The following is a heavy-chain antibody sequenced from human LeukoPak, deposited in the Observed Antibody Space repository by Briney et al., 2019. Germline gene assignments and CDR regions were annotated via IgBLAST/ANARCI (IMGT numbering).Heavy chain of an antibody. D-gene: IGHD3-3*01. CDR2: INHSGST. V-gene: IGHV4-34*01. CDR3: ARGHPSITIFGVVINNYYYYMDV. J-gene: IGHJ6*03. Sequence: SETLSPTCAVYGGSFSGYYWSWIRQPPGKGLEWIGEINHSGSTNYNPSLKSRVTISVDTSKNQFSLKLSSVTAADTAVYYCARGHPSITIFGVVINNYYYYMDVWGKGTTVTVSS. CDR1: GGSFSGYY.